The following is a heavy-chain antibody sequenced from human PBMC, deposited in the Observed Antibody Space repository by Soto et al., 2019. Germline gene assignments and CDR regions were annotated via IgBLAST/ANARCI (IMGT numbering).Heavy chain of an antibody. V-gene: IGHV3-23*01. D-gene: IGHD6-19*01. Sequence: GGSLRLSCAASGFTFSSYAMSWVRQAPGKGLEWVSAISGSGGSTYYADSVKGRFTISRDNSKNTLYLQMNSLRAEDTAVYYCAKYSGPQWLVPHWFDPWGQGTLVTVSS. CDR3: AKYSGPQWLVPHWFDP. J-gene: IGHJ5*02. CDR1: GFTFSSYA. CDR2: ISGSGGST.